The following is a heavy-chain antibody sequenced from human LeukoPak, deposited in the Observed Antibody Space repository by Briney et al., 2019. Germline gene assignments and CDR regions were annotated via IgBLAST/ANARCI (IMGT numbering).Heavy chain of an antibody. CDR3: IRDQRGERTFDI. Sequence: GGSLRLSCAASGFVFSNYDMHWVRQSTRKGLEWFAHIFVAGDPQYADSEKCRFTISRDNEKTSVFLQINNLRDGDTAVYLCIRDQRGERTFDIWGQGTMVSVSS. CDR1: GFVFSNYD. J-gene: IGHJ3*02. CDR2: IFVAGDP. V-gene: IGHV3-13*05. D-gene: IGHD3-10*01.